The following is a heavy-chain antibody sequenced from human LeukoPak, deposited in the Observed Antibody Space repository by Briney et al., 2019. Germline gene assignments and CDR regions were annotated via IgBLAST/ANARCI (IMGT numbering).Heavy chain of an antibody. V-gene: IGHV3-23*01. CDR3: AKGIQRELPLEY. CDR1: GFTFSSYA. J-gene: IGHJ4*02. D-gene: IGHD1-26*01. Sequence: GGSLRLSCAASGFTFSSYAMTWVRQAPGKGLEWVSAISGSHRSTYYADSVKGRFTISRDNSKNTLYLQMNSLRAEDTAVYYCAKGIQRELPLEYWGQGTLVTVSS. CDR2: ISGSHRST.